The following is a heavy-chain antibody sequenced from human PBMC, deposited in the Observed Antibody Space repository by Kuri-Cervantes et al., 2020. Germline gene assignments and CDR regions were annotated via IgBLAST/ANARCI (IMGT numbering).Heavy chain of an antibody. V-gene: IGHV3-30*04. CDR2: ISYDGRTE. D-gene: IGHD2-2*01. J-gene: IGHJ4*02. CDR3: ARDPLLYCSSTSCYPNYFDY. Sequence: GESLRLSSAASGFTFSEYTMHWVRQAPGKGLEWVAFISYDGRTEYYADSVKGRFTISRDNAKNSLYLQMNSLRAEDTAVYYCARDPLLYCSSTSCYPNYFDYWGQGTLVTVSS. CDR1: GFTFSEYT.